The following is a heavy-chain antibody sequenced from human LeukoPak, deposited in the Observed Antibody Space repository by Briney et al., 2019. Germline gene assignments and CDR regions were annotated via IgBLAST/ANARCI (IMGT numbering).Heavy chain of an antibody. CDR2: IYHSGST. CDR1: GYSISSGYY. V-gene: IGHV4-38-2*02. CDR3: ARAQTNYYDSSGYYYIFDY. J-gene: IGHJ4*02. Sequence: PSETLSLTCTVSGYSISSGYYWGWIRPPPGKGLEWIGSIYHSGSTYYNPSLKSQVTISVDTSKNQFSLKLSSVTAADTAVYYCARAQTNYYDSSGYYYIFDYWGQGTLVTVSS. D-gene: IGHD3-22*01.